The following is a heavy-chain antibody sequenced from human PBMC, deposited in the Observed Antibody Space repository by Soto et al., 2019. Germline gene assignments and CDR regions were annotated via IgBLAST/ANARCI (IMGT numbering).Heavy chain of an antibody. V-gene: IGHV3-21*01. CDR2: ISSSSSYI. D-gene: IGHD2-2*01. CDR3: ASDLDYDVVVVPSTRYYYYGMDV. Sequence: EVQLVESGGGLVKPGGSLRLSCAASGFTFSSYSMNWVRHAPGKGLEWVSSISSSSSYIYYADSVKGRCTISRDNAKNSLYLQMNSLRAEDTAVYYCASDLDYDVVVVPSTRYYYYGMDVWGQGTTVTVSS. J-gene: IGHJ6*02. CDR1: GFTFSSYS.